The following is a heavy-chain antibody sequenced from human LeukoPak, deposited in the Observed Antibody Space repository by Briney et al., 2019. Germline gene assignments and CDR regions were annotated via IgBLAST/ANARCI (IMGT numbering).Heavy chain of an antibody. CDR1: GYTFNKYA. D-gene: IGHD3-10*01. J-gene: IGHJ4*02. Sequence: ALVKVSCKPSGYTFNKYAINWVRQAPGQGLEWMGWINTNTGNPSYARGFTGRFVFSLDTSVNSAFLQINNLKAEDTAFYYCTLGSYWGQGTLVTVSS. V-gene: IGHV7-4-1*02. CDR3: TLGSY. CDR2: INTNTGNP.